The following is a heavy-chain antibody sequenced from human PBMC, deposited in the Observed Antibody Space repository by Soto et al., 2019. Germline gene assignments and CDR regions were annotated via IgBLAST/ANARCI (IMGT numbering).Heavy chain of an antibody. J-gene: IGHJ4*02. CDR3: AILRGLRKF. D-gene: IGHD4-17*01. CDR2: IGASGDAT. V-gene: IGHV3-23*01. CDR1: GFSFSTDT. Sequence: EVPLLESGGGLVQPGGSLRLSCAASGFSFSTDTLSWVRQAPGQGLVWLSSIGASGDATYYADSVKGRFTISRDNSEDTVSLQMNSLRVDDTAVYYCAILRGLRKFWGQGTLVTVSS.